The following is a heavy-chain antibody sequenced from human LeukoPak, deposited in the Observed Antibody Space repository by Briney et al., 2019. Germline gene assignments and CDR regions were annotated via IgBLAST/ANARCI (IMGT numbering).Heavy chain of an antibody. J-gene: IGHJ5*02. Sequence: PSETLSLTCTVSGGSISNYYWSWIRQPPGKGLEWIRYTYYSGNTNYNPSLKSRVTISVDTSKNQFSLKVRSVTAADTAVYYCARRPANWFDPWGQGTLVTVSS. CDR2: TYYSGNT. V-gene: IGHV4-59*01. CDR3: ARRPANWFDP. CDR1: GGSISNYY.